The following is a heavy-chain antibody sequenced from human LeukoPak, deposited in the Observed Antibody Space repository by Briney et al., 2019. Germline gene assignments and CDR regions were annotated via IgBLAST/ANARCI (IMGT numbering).Heavy chain of an antibody. CDR1: GYSISSGYY. CDR2: IYHSGST. V-gene: IGHV4-38-2*02. CDR3: AREVTDCSSTSCQQYFDY. D-gene: IGHD2-2*01. Sequence: SETLSLTCAVSGYSISSGYYWGGIRQPPGEGLGWIGSIYHSGSTYYNPSVKSRVTISVDTSKNQFSLKLSSVTAADPAVYYCAREVTDCSSTSCQQYFDYWGQGTLVTGSS. J-gene: IGHJ4*02.